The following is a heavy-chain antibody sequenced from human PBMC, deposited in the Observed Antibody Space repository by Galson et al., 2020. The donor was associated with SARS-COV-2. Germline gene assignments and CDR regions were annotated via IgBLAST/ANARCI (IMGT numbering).Heavy chain of an antibody. Sequence: GESLKISCAASEFTFSTYGMHWVRQAPGKGLEWVAVIWYDGTNKYYADSVKGRFTISRDNSKNTLYLQMNSLRAEDTAVYYCARVVLRSWALDYWGQGTLVTASS. V-gene: IGHV3-33*01. D-gene: IGHD3-22*01. J-gene: IGHJ4*02. CDR2: IWYDGTNK. CDR1: EFTFSTYG. CDR3: ARVVLRSWALDY.